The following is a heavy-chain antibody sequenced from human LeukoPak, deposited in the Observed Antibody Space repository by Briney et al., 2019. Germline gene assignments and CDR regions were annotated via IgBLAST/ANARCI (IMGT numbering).Heavy chain of an antibody. D-gene: IGHD4-17*01. V-gene: IGHV1-2*02. Sequence: GASVKVSCKASGYTFTGYYMHWARQAPGQGLEWMGWINPNSGGTNYAQKFQGRVTMTRDTSISTAYMELSRLRSDDTAVYYCARENGTVPYYFDYWGQGTLVTVSS. CDR3: ARENGTVPYYFDY. CDR2: INPNSGGT. CDR1: GYTFTGYY. J-gene: IGHJ4*02.